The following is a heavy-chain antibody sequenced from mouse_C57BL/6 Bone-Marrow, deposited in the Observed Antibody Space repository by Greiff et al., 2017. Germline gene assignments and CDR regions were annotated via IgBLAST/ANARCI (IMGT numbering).Heavy chain of an antibody. Sequence: QVQLQQSGAELARPGASVKLSCKASGYTFTSYGISWVKQRTGQGLEWIGEIYPRSGNTYYNEKFKGKATLTADKSSSTAYMELRRLTSEDSAVYFCARSKDYYGSRDFDVWGTGTTVTVAS. D-gene: IGHD1-1*01. CDR2: IYPRSGNT. CDR3: ARSKDYYGSRDFDV. J-gene: IGHJ1*03. V-gene: IGHV1-81*01. CDR1: GYTFTSYG.